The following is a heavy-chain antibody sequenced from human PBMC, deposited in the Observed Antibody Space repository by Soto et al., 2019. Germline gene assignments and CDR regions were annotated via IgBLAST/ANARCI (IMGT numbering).Heavy chain of an antibody. V-gene: IGHV5-51*01. CDR1: EYSFTSYW. Sequence: GESLRISCKGSEYSFTSYWIGWVRQMLGKGLEWMGIIYPGDSDTRYSPSFQGQVTTSADKSISTAYLQWSSLKASDTAMYYCARLSDIVATTHFDYWGQGTLVTVSS. J-gene: IGHJ4*02. CDR3: ARLSDIVATTHFDY. D-gene: IGHD5-12*01. CDR2: IYPGDSDT.